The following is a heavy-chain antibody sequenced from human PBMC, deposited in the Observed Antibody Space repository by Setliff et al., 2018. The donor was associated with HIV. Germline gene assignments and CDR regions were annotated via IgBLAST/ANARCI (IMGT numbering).Heavy chain of an antibody. J-gene: IGHJ3*02. CDR2: IYYNGNT. D-gene: IGHD3-3*01. V-gene: IGHV4-61*05. CDR1: GGSISSSSYY. CDR3: ARSKTFYDFWGGYYTHGAFKI. Sequence: SETLSLTCTVSGGSISSSSYYWSWIRQPPGKGLEWIGYIYYNGNTNYNPSLKSRVTISVDTSKNQLSLKLSSVTAADTAVYYCARSKTFYDFWGGYYTHGAFKIWGLGTMVTVSS.